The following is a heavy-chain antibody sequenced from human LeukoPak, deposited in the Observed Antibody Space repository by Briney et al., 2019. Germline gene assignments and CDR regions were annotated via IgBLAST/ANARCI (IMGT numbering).Heavy chain of an antibody. D-gene: IGHD6-13*01. CDR2: VYYSGST. Sequence: SETLSLTCTVSGGSTSSYYWSWIRQPPGKGLEWIGYVYYSGSTNYNPSLKSRVTISVDTSKNQFPLKLSSVTAADTAVYFCARQRSSTWSLGYWGQGTLVTVSS. J-gene: IGHJ4*02. CDR1: GGSTSSYY. V-gene: IGHV4-59*08. CDR3: ARQRSSTWSLGY.